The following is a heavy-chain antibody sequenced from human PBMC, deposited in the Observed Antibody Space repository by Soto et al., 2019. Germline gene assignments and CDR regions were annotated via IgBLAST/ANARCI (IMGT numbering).Heavy chain of an antibody. J-gene: IGHJ1*01. V-gene: IGHV3-48*02. D-gene: IGHD3-22*01. CDR3: ARDPDYYDSSGYYPEYFQH. CDR1: GFTFSSYS. Sequence: GGSLRLSCASSGFTFSSYSMNWVRQAPGKGLEWVSYISSSSSTIYYADSVKGRFTISRDNAKNSLYLQMNSLRDEDTAVYYCARDPDYYDSSGYYPEYFQHWGQGTLVTVSS. CDR2: ISSSSSTI.